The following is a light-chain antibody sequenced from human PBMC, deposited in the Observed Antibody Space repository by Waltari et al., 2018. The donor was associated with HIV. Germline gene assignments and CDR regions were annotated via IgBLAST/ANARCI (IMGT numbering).Light chain of an antibody. Sequence: QSVLTPPHSVSAAPRQQVPFSCAGSPPHIGKHFVSWYQQLPDAPPKLIIYDNNKRPSGVPDRFSGSKSATSATLAITGLQTGDEADYYCGTWDSSVSAGVFGGGTKLTVL. J-gene: IGLJ2*01. CDR1: PPHIGKHF. CDR3: GTWDSSVSAGV. V-gene: IGLV1-51*01. CDR2: DNN.